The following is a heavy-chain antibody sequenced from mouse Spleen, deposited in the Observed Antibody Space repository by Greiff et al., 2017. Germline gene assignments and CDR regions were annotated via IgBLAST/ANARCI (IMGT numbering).Heavy chain of an antibody. CDR1: GYTFTSYW. D-gene: IGHD2-4*01. J-gene: IGHJ4*01. V-gene: IGHV1-87*01. CDR2: IYPGDGDT. Sequence: VQLVESGAELARPGASVKLSCKASGYTFTSYWMQWVKQRPGQGLEWIGAIYPGDGDTRYTQKFKGKATLTADKSSSTAYMQLSSLASEDSAVYYCSPMITAMDYWGQGTSVTVSS. CDR3: SPMITAMDY.